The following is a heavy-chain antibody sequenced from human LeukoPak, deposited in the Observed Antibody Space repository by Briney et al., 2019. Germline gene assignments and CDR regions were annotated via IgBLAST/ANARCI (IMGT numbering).Heavy chain of an antibody. J-gene: IGHJ6*02. CDR2: IYYSGST. CDR3: AGGLYCSGGSCYWGYYYYYGMDV. D-gene: IGHD2-15*01. Sequence: PSETLSLTCAVYGGSFSGYYWSWIRQPPGKGLEWIGYIYYSGSTNYNPSLKSRVTISVDTSKNQFSLKLSSVTAADTAVYYCAGGLYCSGGSCYWGYYYYYGMDVWGQGTTVTVSS. CDR1: GGSFSGYY. V-gene: IGHV4-59*08.